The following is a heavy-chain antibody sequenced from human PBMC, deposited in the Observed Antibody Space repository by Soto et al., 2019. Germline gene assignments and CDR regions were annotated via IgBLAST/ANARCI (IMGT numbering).Heavy chain of an antibody. CDR2: IYYSGST. CDR1: GGSISSSSYY. D-gene: IGHD3-22*01. V-gene: IGHV4-39*01. CDR3: ARLRLYDRSGYYSNAGFDY. Sequence: QLQLQESGPGLVKPSETLSLTCTVSGGSISSSSYYWGWIRQPPGKGLEWIGSIYYSGSTYYNPSLKSRVAISVDTSKNQFSLKLSSVTAADTAVYYCARLRLYDRSGYYSNAGFDYWGQGTLVTVSS. J-gene: IGHJ4*02.